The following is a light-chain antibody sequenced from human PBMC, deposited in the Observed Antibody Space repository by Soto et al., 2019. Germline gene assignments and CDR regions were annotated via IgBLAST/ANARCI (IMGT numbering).Light chain of an antibody. CDR1: QSVSSSY. Sequence: EIVLTQSPGTLSLSPGERATLSCRASQSVSSSYLAWYQQKPGQAPRLLIYGASSRATGIPDRFSGSGSGTDVTLTISRLEPEDFAVYYCQQYGGSPTWTFGQGTKVEIK. J-gene: IGKJ1*01. CDR3: QQYGGSPTWT. V-gene: IGKV3-20*01. CDR2: GAS.